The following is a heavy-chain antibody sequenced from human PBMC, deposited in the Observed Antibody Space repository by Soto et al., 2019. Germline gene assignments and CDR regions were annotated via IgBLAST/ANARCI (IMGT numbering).Heavy chain of an antibody. J-gene: IGHJ4*01. D-gene: IGHD2-15*01. CDR1: GFSFSTYG. Sequence: HVQLVESGGGVAQPGRARRPSCAASGFSFSTYGMHWVRQAPGKGLEWVAVIWYDGSNKYYADSVKGRFTIYRYNSNNTMYLKMNRLRAEDKAVYYCARDDCSCGRCYPDYWGHGTLVLVSS. CDR3: ARDDCSCGRCYPDY. V-gene: IGHV3-33*01. CDR2: IWYDGSNK.